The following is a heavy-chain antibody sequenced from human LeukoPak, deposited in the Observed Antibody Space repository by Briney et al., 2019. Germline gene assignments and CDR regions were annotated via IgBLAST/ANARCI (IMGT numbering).Heavy chain of an antibody. D-gene: IGHD3-10*01. CDR3: AKDIYYTSKTDAFDI. CDR2: ISGSGDST. Sequence: PGGSLRLSCAASGFTFSNYAMSWVRQAPGKGLEWVSTISGSGDSTYYADFVKGRFTISRDNSKNTLYLQMNSLRAEDTAVYYCAKDIYYTSKTDAFDIWGQGTMVTVSS. V-gene: IGHV3-23*01. J-gene: IGHJ3*02. CDR1: GFTFSNYA.